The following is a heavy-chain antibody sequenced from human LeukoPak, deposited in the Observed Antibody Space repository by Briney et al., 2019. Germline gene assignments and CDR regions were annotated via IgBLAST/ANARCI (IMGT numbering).Heavy chain of an antibody. D-gene: IGHD3-16*01. CDR3: ARHAWGLNAFDV. V-gene: IGHV4-4*02. J-gene: IGHJ3*01. CDR2: IYHTGSV. CDR1: GGSINSNYW. Sequence: PSETLSLTCAVSGGSINSNYWWTWVRQSPGKGLEWIGEIYHTGSVNYNLSLESRVTISRDRSKNQFSLMLRSVTAADTAVYYCARHAWGLNAFDVWGRGTMVIVSS.